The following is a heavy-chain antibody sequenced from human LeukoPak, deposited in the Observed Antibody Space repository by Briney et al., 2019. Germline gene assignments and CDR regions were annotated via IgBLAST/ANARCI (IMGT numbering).Heavy chain of an antibody. Sequence: PSETLSLTCTVSGASITSYYWSWIRQPPGKGLEWIGYIHYSGSTNNNPSLKSRVTMSVDTSKNQFSLRLSSVTAADTAVYFCARGTGSSSWYYAHWGQGTLVTVSS. J-gene: IGHJ4*02. CDR2: IHYSGST. CDR1: GASITSYY. D-gene: IGHD6-13*01. V-gene: IGHV4-59*01. CDR3: ARGTGSSSWYYAH.